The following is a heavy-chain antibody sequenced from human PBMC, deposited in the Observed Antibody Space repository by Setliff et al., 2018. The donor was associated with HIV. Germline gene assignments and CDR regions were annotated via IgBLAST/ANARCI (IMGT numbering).Heavy chain of an antibody. Sequence: PSETLSLPCTVSGASISSSHYYWVWIRQPPGKGLEWIGTTYFSGSTYYNPSLKSRVTMSVDTSENHFSLKLSSVTAADTAIYYCAKSLRVEMFGVVTTYGMDVWGQGTTVTVSS. D-gene: IGHD3-3*01. CDR3: AKSLRVEMFGVVTTYGMDV. J-gene: IGHJ6*02. V-gene: IGHV4-39*02. CDR1: GASISSSHYY. CDR2: TYFSGST.